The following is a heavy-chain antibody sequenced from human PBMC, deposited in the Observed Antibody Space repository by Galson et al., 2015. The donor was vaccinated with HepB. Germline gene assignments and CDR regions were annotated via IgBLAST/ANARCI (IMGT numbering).Heavy chain of an antibody. V-gene: IGHV3-23*01. CDR1: SYA. D-gene: IGHD6-6*01. CDR3: AKEYSSSSLGSYFDY. CDR2: ISGSGGST. J-gene: IGHJ4*02. Sequence: SYAMSWVRQAPGKGLEWVSAISGSGGSTYYADSVKGRFTISRDNSKNTLYLQMNSLRAEDTAVYYCAKEYSSSSLGSYFDYWGQGTLVTVSS.